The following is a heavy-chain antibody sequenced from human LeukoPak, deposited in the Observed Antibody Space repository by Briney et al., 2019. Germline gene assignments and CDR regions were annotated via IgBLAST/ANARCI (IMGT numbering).Heavy chain of an antibody. CDR2: ISGSGGST. J-gene: IGHJ3*02. D-gene: IGHD3-16*01. CDR1: GFTFSSYS. V-gene: IGHV3-23*01. CDR3: ARLNNDAFDI. Sequence: GGSLRLSCAASGFTFSSYSMNWVRQAPGKGLEWVSAISGSGGSTYYADSVKGRFTISRDNSKNTLYLQMNSLRAEDTAVYYCARLNNDAFDIWGQGTMVTVSS.